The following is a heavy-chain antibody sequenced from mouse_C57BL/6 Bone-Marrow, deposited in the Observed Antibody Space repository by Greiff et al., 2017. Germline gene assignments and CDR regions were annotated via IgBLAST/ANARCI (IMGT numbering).Heavy chain of an antibody. J-gene: IGHJ4*01. Sequence: VQLQQSGAELVKPGASVKMSCKASGYTFTSYWITWVKQRPGQGLEWIGDIYPGSGSTNYNEKFKSKATLTVDTSSSTAYMKLSSLTSEDSAVYYCASWGDAMDYWGQGTSVTVSS. V-gene: IGHV1-55*01. CDR1: GYTFTSYW. CDR3: ASWGDAMDY. CDR2: IYPGSGST.